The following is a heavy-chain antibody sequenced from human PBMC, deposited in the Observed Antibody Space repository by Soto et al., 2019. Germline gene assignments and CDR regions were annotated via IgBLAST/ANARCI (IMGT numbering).Heavy chain of an antibody. J-gene: IGHJ4*02. CDR3: ARRPYYYDSSGYPFDY. D-gene: IGHD3-22*01. CDR2: IIPIFGTA. CDR1: GGTFSSYA. V-gene: IGHV1-69*01. Sequence: QVQLVQSGAEVKKPGSSVKVSCKASGGTFSSYAITWVRQAPGQGLEWLGGIIPIFGTANYAQKFQGRVTITADESTSTGYMELSRLRSEETAVYYCARRPYYYDSSGYPFDYWGQGTLVTVSS.